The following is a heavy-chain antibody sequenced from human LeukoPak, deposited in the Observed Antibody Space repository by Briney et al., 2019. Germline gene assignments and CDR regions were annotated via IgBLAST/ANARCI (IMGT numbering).Heavy chain of an antibody. V-gene: IGHV4-34*01. CDR1: GGSFSDYY. D-gene: IGHD2-21*01. CDR3: AREGIGRY. CDR2: INHSGST. Sequence: PSETLSLTCAVYGGSFSDYYWSWIRQPPGKGLEWIGEINHSGSTNYNPSLESRVTISVDTSKNQFSLKLSSVTAADTAVYYCAREGIGRYWGQGTLVTVSS. J-gene: IGHJ4*02.